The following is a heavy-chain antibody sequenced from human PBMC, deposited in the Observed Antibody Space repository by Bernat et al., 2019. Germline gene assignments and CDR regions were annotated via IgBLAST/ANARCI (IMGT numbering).Heavy chain of an antibody. V-gene: IGHV3-23*01. D-gene: IGHD3-10*01. CDR3: ANDGLWFGEENF. CDR2: IRCSGGST. Sequence: EVQLLESGGGLVQPGGSLRLSSAASGFTFSSYAMSCVRQAPGRGLEWVSAIRCSGGSTYYADYVQGRFSISGDNSKNTLYLQMNSLRAEDTAVYYCANDGLWFGEENFWGQGTLVTVSS. CDR1: GFTFSSYA. J-gene: IGHJ4*02.